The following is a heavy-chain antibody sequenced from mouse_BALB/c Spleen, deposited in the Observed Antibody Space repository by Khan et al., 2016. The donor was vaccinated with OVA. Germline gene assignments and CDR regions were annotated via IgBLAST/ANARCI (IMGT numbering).Heavy chain of an antibody. Sequence: EVQLQQSGPELVKPGASVKMSCKTSGYTFTDYTLHWVKQSHGKSLEWIGNVNPNIGNTRYNQKFKDKATLTLDKSSRPTYMELGSLTSEDSAVYYFVRGNSFYWGQGATLTVSS. CDR2: VNPNIGNT. V-gene: IGHV1-22*01. J-gene: IGHJ2*01. CDR3: VRGNSFY. CDR1: GYTFTDYT.